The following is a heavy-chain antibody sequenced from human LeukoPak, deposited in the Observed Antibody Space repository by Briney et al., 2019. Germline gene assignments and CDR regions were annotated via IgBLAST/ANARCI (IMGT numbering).Heavy chain of an antibody. CDR2: IYPGDSDT. J-gene: IGHJ3*02. Sequence: GESLKISCKGSGYSFTSYWIGWVRQMPGKGLEWMGIIYPGDSDTRYSPSFQGQVTISADKSISTAYLQWSSLKASDTAMYYSVVVVVPAATSDAFDIWGQGTMVTVSS. CDR3: VVVVVPAATSDAFDI. V-gene: IGHV5-51*01. D-gene: IGHD2-2*01. CDR1: GYSFTSYW.